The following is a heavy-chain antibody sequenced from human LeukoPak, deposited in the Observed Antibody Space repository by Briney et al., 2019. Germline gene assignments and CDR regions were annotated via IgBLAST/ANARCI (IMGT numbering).Heavy chain of an antibody. Sequence: TLSLTCAVYGGSFXXYYWSWVRQPPGKRGEWIGETNHSGSTNYNPSLKSRVTISVDTSKNQFSLKLSSVTAADTAVYYCARRKRIHRYYYYGMDVWGQGTTVTVSS. CDR2: TNHSGST. D-gene: IGHD5-18*01. CDR1: GGSFXXYY. CDR3: ARRKRIHRYYYYGMDV. V-gene: IGHV4-34*01. J-gene: IGHJ6*02.